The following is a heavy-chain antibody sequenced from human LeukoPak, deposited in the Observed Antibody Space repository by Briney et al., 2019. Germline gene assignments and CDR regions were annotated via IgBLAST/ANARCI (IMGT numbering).Heavy chain of an antibody. CDR3: ARDPFYDTVGGSYRPLDY. V-gene: IGHV1-18*01. CDR1: GYTFTTYG. J-gene: IGHJ4*02. CDR2: INPYNGNT. Sequence: GASVKVSCKASGYTFTTYGISWVRQAPGQGLEWMGWINPYNGNTNYAQKLRGRVTMTTDRSAATAYMELRSLTSDDTAMYYCARDPFYDTVGGSYRPLDYWGQGTPITVSS. D-gene: IGHD3-16*02.